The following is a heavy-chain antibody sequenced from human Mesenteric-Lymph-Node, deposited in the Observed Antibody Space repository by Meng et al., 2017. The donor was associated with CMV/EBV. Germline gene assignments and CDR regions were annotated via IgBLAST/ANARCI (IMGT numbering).Heavy chain of an antibody. CDR2: MNPNSGNT. J-gene: IGHJ6*02. D-gene: IGHD2-2*01. Sequence: ASVKVSCKASGYTFTSYDINWVRQATGQGLEWMGWMNPNSGNTGYAQKFQGRVTITRNTSISTAYMELSSLRSEDTAVYYCARVTQYQLLLGYYYGMDVWGQGTTVTVSS. CDR1: GYTFTSYD. V-gene: IGHV1-8*03. CDR3: ARVTQYQLLLGYYYGMDV.